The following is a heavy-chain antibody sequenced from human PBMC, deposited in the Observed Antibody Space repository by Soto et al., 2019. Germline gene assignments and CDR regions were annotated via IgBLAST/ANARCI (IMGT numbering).Heavy chain of an antibody. D-gene: IGHD1-26*01. J-gene: IGHJ4*02. CDR1: GYTFSNYG. CDR3: ARVLVGGTIPDY. CDR2: SSGYNGNT. V-gene: IGHV1-18*01. Sequence: QVQLVQSGPEVKKPGASVKVSCKTSGYTFSNYGFSWVRQAPGQGLEWMGWSSGYNGNTNYAQKFQGRVTMTTDTSTPTVYMELRSLRSGDTAVYYCARVLVGGTIPDYWGQGTLVTVSS.